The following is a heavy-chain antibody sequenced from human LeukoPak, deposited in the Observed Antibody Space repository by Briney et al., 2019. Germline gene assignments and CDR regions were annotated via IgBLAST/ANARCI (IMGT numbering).Heavy chain of an antibody. J-gene: IGHJ4*02. CDR3: ARGAAAGYFDY. CDR2: ISSSSSYI. D-gene: IGHD6-13*01. V-gene: IGHV3-21*01. Sequence: GGSLRLSCAASGFTFSSYSMNWVRQAPGXGLEWVSSISSSSSYIYYADSVKGRFTISRDNAKNSLYLQMNSLRAEDTAVYYCARGAAAGYFDYWGQGTLVTVSS. CDR1: GFTFSSYS.